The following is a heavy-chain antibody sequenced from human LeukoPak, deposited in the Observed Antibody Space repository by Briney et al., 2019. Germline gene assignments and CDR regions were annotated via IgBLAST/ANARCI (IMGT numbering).Heavy chain of an antibody. CDR1: GFTFSSYS. CDR2: ISSSSSTI. J-gene: IGHJ4*02. D-gene: IGHD3-22*01. V-gene: IGHV3-48*04. Sequence: GGSLRLSCAASGFTFSSYSMNWVRQAPGKGLEWVSYISSSSSTIYYADSVKGRFTISRDNAKNSLYLQMNSLRAEDTAVYYCASSPITTEYYYDSSGYYYSPYYFDYWGQGTLVTVSS. CDR3: ASSPITTEYYYDSSGYYYSPYYFDY.